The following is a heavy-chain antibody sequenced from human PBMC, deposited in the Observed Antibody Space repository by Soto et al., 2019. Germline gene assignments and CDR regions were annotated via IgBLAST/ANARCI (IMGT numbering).Heavy chain of an antibody. D-gene: IGHD2-21*02. V-gene: IGHV4-4*07. J-gene: IGHJ4*02. Sequence: PSETQSLTCIVSGVSVRSYTWSWVRQPANKGLERIGRVFSSVSATYNPSLKSRVSISMDTPENRISLKLDSVTAADAGVYFCARDGMTTGDTWGPGTLVTVSS. CDR1: GVSVRSYT. CDR3: ARDGMTTGDT. CDR2: VFSSVSA.